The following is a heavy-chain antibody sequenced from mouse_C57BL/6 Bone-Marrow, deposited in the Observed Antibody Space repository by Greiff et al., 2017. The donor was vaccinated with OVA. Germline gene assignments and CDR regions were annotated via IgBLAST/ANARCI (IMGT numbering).Heavy chain of an antibody. CDR3: ARPPDGSSYEYDFDY. J-gene: IGHJ2*01. D-gene: IGHD1-1*01. V-gene: IGHV1-81*01. Sequence: QVQLQQSGAELARPGASVKLSCKASGYTFTSYGISWVKQRTGQGLEWIGEIYPRSGNTYYNEKFKGKATLTADKSSSTAYMELSSLTSEDSAVYFCARPPDGSSYEYDFDYWGQGTTLTVSS. CDR1: GYTFTSYG. CDR2: IYPRSGNT.